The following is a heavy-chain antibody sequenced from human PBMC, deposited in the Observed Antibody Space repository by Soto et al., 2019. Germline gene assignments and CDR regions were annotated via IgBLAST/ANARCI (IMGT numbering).Heavy chain of an antibody. D-gene: IGHD3-10*01. CDR3: ARISSMVRGGNNAFEI. CDR2: INPNSGGT. Sequence: ASVKVSCKASGYTFTGYYMHWVRQAPGQGLEWMGWINPNSGGTNYAQKFQGRVTMTRDTSISTAYMELSRMRSDDTAVYYCARISSMVRGGNNAFEIWGQWTVVTVSS. V-gene: IGHV1-2*02. J-gene: IGHJ3*02. CDR1: GYTFTGYY.